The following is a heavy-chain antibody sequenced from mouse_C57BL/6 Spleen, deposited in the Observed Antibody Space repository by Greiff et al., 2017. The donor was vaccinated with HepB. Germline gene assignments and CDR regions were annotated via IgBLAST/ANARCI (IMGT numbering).Heavy chain of an antibody. CDR1: GYTFTSYW. V-gene: IGHV1-53*01. CDR2: INPSNGGT. CDR3: ARYDYDGPWFAY. D-gene: IGHD2-4*01. Sequence: QVQLQQPGTELVKPGASVKLSCKASGYTFTSYWMHWVKQRPGQGLEWIGKINPSNGGTNYNEKFKSKATLTVDKSSSTAYMQLSSLTSEDSAVYYCARYDYDGPWFAYWGQGTLVTVSA. J-gene: IGHJ3*01.